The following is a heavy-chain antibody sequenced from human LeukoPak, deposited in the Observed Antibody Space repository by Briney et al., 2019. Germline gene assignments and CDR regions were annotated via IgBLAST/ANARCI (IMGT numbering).Heavy chain of an antibody. D-gene: IGHD3-22*01. Sequence: GGSLRLSCAASGFTFRSYEMNWVRQAPGKGLEWVSYISSSGSTIYYADSVKGRFTISRDNAKNSLYLQMNSLRAEDTAVYYCARDNYYDSSGYPVNAFDIWGQGTMVTVSS. J-gene: IGHJ3*02. CDR1: GFTFRSYE. CDR3: ARDNYYDSSGYPVNAFDI. V-gene: IGHV3-48*03. CDR2: ISSSGSTI.